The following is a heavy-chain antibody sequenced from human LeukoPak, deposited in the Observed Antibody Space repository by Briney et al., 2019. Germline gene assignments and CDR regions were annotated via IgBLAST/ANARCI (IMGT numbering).Heavy chain of an antibody. CDR3: ASLDFWSGYLSLEGDAFDI. D-gene: IGHD3-3*01. CDR2: IYYSGST. J-gene: IGHJ3*02. V-gene: IGHV4-59*01. CDR1: GGSISSYY. Sequence: PSETLSLTCTVSGGSISSYYWSWLRQPPGKGLEWIGYIYYSGSTNYNPSLKSRVTISVDTSKNQFSLKLSSVTAADTAVYYCASLDFWSGYLSLEGDAFDIWGQGTMVTVSS.